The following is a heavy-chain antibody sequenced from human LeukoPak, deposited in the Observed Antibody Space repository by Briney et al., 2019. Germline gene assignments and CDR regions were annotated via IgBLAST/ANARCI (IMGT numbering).Heavy chain of an antibody. CDR1: GFAFRGYA. CDR3: ARGNSGHCTGATCYALDY. Sequence: GGSLRLSCAASGFAFRGYAMSFLRRAPGHELKWVSAISDDFGTYHADSVKARFTISRDNSRNTLYLQMTSLRAEDTAVYYCARGNSGHCTGATCYALDYWGQGTLVTVSS. V-gene: IGHV3-23*01. J-gene: IGHJ4*02. CDR2: ISDDFGT. D-gene: IGHD2-2*01.